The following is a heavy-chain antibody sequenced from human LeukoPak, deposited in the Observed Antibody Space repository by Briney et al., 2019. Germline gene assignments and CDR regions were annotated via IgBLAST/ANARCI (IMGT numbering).Heavy chain of an antibody. CDR1: GGSLSSYY. D-gene: IGHD3-3*01. Sequence: SETLSLTCTVSGGSLSSYYWSWIRQPAGKGLEWSGRIYTSGSTNYNPSLTSRVTMSVDTSKNQFSLKLSSVTAADTAVYYCARDANLWSGYYGVEDYYYYYMDVWGKGTTVTVSS. V-gene: IGHV4-4*07. J-gene: IGHJ6*03. CDR3: ARDANLWSGYYGVEDYYYYYMDV. CDR2: IYTSGST.